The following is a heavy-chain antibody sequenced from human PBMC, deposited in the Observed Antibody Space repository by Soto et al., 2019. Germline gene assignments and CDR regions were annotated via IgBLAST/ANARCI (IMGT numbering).Heavy chain of an antibody. Sequence: EVQLVESGGGLVKPGGSLRLSCAASGFTFSNAWMSWVRQAPGKGLEWVGRIKSKTAGGTTDYAAPVKGRFTISRDDSKNTLYLQMNSLKTEDTAVYFCTTDGDVLRFLEWFFGYWGQGTLVTVSS. D-gene: IGHD3-3*01. J-gene: IGHJ4*02. CDR2: IKSKTAGGTT. V-gene: IGHV3-15*01. CDR3: TTDGDVLRFLEWFFGY. CDR1: GFTFSNAW.